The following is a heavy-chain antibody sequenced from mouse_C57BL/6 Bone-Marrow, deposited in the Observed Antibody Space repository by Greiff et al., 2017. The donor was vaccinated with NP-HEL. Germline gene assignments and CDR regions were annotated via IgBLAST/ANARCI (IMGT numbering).Heavy chain of an antibody. V-gene: IGHV2-6*01. Sequence: QVQLQQSGPGLVAPSQSLSITCTVSGFSLTSYGVDWVRPSPGKGLEWLGVIWGVGSTNYNSALKSRLSISEDNSKGQVFLKMSRLQTDDTAMYDCARRGLWGQGTSVTVSS. J-gene: IGHJ4*01. CDR3: ARRGL. CDR2: IWGVGST. CDR1: GFSLTSYG.